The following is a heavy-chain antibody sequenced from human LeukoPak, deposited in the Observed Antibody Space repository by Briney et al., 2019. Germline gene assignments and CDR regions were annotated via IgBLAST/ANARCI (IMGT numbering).Heavy chain of an antibody. CDR1: GYTFTSYG. CDR2: ISGYNGNT. J-gene: IGHJ5*02. CDR3: AKDGAEGPWFDP. V-gene: IGHV1-18*01. D-gene: IGHD1-26*01. Sequence: GASVKVSCKASGYTFTSYGISWVRQAPGQGLEWMGWISGYNGNTKYPQKLQGRVTMTIDTSTSTANMELRSLRSDDTAVYYCAKDGAEGPWFDPWGQGTLVTVSS.